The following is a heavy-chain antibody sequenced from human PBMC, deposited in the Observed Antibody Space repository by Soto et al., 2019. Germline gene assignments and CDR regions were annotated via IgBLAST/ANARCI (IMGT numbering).Heavy chain of an antibody. CDR3: AKYSSYYYYYMDV. CDR1: GFSFSNYA. D-gene: IGHD6-6*01. V-gene: IGHV3-64*04. CDR2: ISNSGVST. Sequence: GGSLRLSCVASGFSFSNYAMHWVRQATGKGLEYVSAISNSGVSTYYADSVKGRFIISRDNSKNTLYLQMNSLRAEDTAVYYCAKYSSYYYYYMDVWGKGTTVTVSS. J-gene: IGHJ6*03.